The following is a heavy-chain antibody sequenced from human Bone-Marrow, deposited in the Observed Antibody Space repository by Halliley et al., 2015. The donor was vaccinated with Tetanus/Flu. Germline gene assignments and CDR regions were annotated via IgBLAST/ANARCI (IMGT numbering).Heavy chain of an antibody. V-gene: IGHV3-23*01. D-gene: IGHD2-15*01. CDR3: AIVYSGGNAGTEDAEYFPH. CDR2: ISGSGGST. Sequence: SLRLSCAASGLSFSSYGMTWVRQAPGKGLEWVSEISGSGGSTYYADSVKGRFTVSRDSSKNTLYLQMNSLRVEDTAVYYCAIVYSGGNAGTEDAEYFPHWGQGTLVSVSP. J-gene: IGHJ1*01. CDR1: GLSFSSYG.